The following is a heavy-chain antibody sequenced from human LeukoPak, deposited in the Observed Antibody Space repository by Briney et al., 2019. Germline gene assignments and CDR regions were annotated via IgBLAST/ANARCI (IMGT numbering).Heavy chain of an antibody. Sequence: GASVKVSCKASGYTFTTYGISWVRQAPGQGLEWMGWISAYDGNTNYAQKLQGRVTMTTDTSTSTAYMELRSLRSDDTAVYYCARTRVLGYSYGFFDYWGQGTLVTVSS. J-gene: IGHJ4*02. V-gene: IGHV1-18*01. CDR1: GYTFTTYG. CDR2: ISAYDGNT. CDR3: ARTRVLGYSYGFFDY. D-gene: IGHD5-18*01.